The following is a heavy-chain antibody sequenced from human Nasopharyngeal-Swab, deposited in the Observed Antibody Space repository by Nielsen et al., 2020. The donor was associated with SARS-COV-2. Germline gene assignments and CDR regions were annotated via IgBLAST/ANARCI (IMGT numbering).Heavy chain of an antibody. D-gene: IGHD3-10*01. V-gene: IGHV3-23*01. CDR3: AKVRPDGSGSYTYYFDY. Sequence: GESLKISCAASGFTFSSYAMNWVRQAPGKGLEWVSAISGSGGSTYYADSVKGRFTISRDNSKNTLYLQMNSLRAEDTAVYYCAKVRPDGSGSYTYYFDYWGQGTLVTVSS. CDR1: GFTFSSYA. J-gene: IGHJ4*02. CDR2: ISGSGGST.